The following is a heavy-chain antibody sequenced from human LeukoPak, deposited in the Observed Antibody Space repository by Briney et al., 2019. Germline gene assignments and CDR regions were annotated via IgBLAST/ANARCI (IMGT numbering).Heavy chain of an antibody. D-gene: IGHD6-13*01. V-gene: IGHV4-34*01. J-gene: IGHJ4*02. CDR2: INHSGST. Sequence: PSETLSLTCTVSGGSISSYYWSWIRQPPGKGLEWIGEINHSGSTNYNPSLKSRVTISVDTSKNQFSLKLSSVTAADTAVYYCARVGSSWYLDSDYWGQGTLVTVSS. CDR1: GGSISSYY. CDR3: ARVGSSWYLDSDY.